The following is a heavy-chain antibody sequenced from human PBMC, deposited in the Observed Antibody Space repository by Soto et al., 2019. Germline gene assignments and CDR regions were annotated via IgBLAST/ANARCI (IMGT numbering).Heavy chain of an antibody. CDR2: IYYSGST. Sequence: PSETLSLTSAVSDGSISSGGYSWSWLRQPPGKGLEWIGYIYYSGSTNYNPSLKSRAAISVDTSKNQFTLKLSSVTAADTAVYYCARVPWQWLGGYAFDIWGQGTMVTVSS. D-gene: IGHD6-19*01. J-gene: IGHJ3*02. V-gene: IGHV4-61*08. CDR3: ARVPWQWLGGYAFDI. CDR1: DGSISSGGYS.